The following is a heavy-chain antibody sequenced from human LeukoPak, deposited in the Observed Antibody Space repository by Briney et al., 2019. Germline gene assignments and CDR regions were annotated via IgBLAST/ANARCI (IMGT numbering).Heavy chain of an antibody. Sequence: PSETLSLTCTVSGGSISSYYWSWIRQPPGKGLEWIGSIYDSGSTYYNPSLKSRVTISVDTSKNQFSLKLNSVTAADTAVYYCARHYGPWGQGTLVTVSP. D-gene: IGHD3-16*01. CDR2: IYDSGST. CDR1: GGSISSYY. J-gene: IGHJ5*02. CDR3: ARHYGP. V-gene: IGHV4-59*05.